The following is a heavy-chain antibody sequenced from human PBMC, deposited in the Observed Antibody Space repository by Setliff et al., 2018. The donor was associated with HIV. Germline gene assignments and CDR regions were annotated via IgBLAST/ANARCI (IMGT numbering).Heavy chain of an antibody. D-gene: IGHD3-10*02. CDR3: VRLDVSFLFGQFDS. CDR2: IYDGGTT. J-gene: IGHJ4*02. Sequence: PSETLSLTCDVSGYSINNIHYWGWIRQPPGKGLECLGNIYDGGTTYHNPSLKGRVTISIDTSKAQFSLKLISVTAADTAVYYCVRLDVSFLFGQFDSWGQGILVTVSS. CDR1: GYSINNIHY. V-gene: IGHV4-38-2*01.